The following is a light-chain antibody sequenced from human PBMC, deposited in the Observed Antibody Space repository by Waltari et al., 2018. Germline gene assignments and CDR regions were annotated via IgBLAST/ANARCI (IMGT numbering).Light chain of an antibody. Sequence: NFMLTQPHSVSESPGKTVTISCTRNSGSIGSNYVQWYQQRPGSAPISVIYGNNQRPFWFPVRFFVSIDSSSNSASLTISGLKTEDEGDYFCQSYDSNNHVVFGGGTHLTVL. CDR2: GNN. CDR3: QSYDSNNHVV. V-gene: IGLV6-57*04. J-gene: IGLJ7*01. CDR1: SGSIGSNY.